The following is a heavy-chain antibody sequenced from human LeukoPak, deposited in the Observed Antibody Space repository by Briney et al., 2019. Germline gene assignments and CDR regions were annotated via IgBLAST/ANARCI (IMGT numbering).Heavy chain of an antibody. CDR3: AKSRSSGWYGVGDY. Sequence: GGSLRLSCAASGFTFSSYAMGWVRQAPGKGLEWVSAISGSGGSTYYADSVKGRFTISRDNSKNTLYLQMNSLRAEDTAVYYCAKSRSSGWYGVGDYWGQGTLVTVSS. V-gene: IGHV3-23*01. J-gene: IGHJ4*02. D-gene: IGHD6-19*01. CDR1: GFTFSSYA. CDR2: ISGSGGST.